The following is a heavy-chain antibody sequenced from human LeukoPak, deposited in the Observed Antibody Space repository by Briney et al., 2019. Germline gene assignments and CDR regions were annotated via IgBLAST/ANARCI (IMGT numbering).Heavy chain of an antibody. Sequence: PSETLSLTCTVSGGSISSSSYYWGWIRQPPGKGLEWIGYIYYSGSTNYNPSLKSRVTISVDTSKNQFSLKLSSVTAADTAVYYCAKTGGEDWYFDLWGRGTLVTVSS. V-gene: IGHV4-61*05. CDR1: GGSISSSSYY. CDR3: AKTGGEDWYFDL. D-gene: IGHD4-23*01. CDR2: IYYSGST. J-gene: IGHJ2*01.